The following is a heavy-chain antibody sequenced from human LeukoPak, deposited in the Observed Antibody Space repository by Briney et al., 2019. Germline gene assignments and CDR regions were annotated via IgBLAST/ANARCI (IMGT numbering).Heavy chain of an antibody. Sequence: SETLSLTCTVSGGSISSSSYYWSWIRQPAGKGLEWIGRIYTSGSTNYNPSLKSRVTMSIDMSKNQFSLKLSSVTAADTAVYYCARRGSSWYFDYWGQGTLVTVSS. D-gene: IGHD6-13*01. CDR2: IYTSGST. CDR3: ARRGSSWYFDY. CDR1: GGSISSSSYY. V-gene: IGHV4-61*02. J-gene: IGHJ4*02.